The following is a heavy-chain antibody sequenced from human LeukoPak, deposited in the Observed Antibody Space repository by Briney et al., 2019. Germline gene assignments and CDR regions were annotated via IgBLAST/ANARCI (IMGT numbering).Heavy chain of an antibody. CDR1: GGSISSYY. Sequence: SETLSLTCTVSGGSISSYYWSWIRQPPGKGLEWIGYIYYSGSTNYNPSLKSRVTISVDTSKNQFSLKLSSVTAADTAVYYCARVGLLWFGEPAGYFDLGGRGTLVTVSS. V-gene: IGHV4-59*01. J-gene: IGHJ2*01. D-gene: IGHD3-10*01. CDR3: ARVGLLWFGEPAGYFDL. CDR2: IYYSGST.